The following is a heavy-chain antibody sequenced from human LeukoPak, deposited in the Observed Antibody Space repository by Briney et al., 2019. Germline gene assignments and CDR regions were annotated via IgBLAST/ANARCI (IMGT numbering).Heavy chain of an antibody. D-gene: IGHD6-13*01. V-gene: IGHV3-23*01. CDR1: GFTFSSYA. CDR3: AKWTPQNIAAAGVDP. Sequence: HAGGSLRLSCAASGFTFSSYARSWVRQAPGKGLEWDSAISGSGGSTYYADSVKGRFTISRDNSKNTLYLQMNSLRAEDTAVYYCAKWTPQNIAAAGVDPWGQGTLVTVSS. CDR2: ISGSGGST. J-gene: IGHJ5*02.